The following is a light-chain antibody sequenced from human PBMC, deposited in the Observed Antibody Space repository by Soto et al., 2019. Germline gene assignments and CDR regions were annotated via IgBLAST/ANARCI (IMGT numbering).Light chain of an antibody. CDR1: LSVSSSY. J-gene: IGKJ2*02. CDR2: CAS. CDR3: QQYGSSPCT. V-gene: IGKV3-20*01. Sequence: EIVLTQSPGTLSLSPGERATLSCRASLSVSSSYLAWYQQKPGQAPRLLIYCASSRATGIPDRFSGSGSGTDFTLTISRLEPEDFAVYYCQQYGSSPCTFGQGTKLEIK.